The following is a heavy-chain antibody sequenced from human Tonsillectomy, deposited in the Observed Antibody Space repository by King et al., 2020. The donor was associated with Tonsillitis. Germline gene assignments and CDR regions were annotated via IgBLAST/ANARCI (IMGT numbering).Heavy chain of an antibody. CDR2: ISGSAKYI. D-gene: IGHD4-17*01. V-gene: IGHV3-21*01. CDR1: GFNFSSFY. Sequence: VQLVESGGGLVRPGGSLRLSCTASGFNFSSFYMNWVRQAPGKGLEWVSSISGSAKYIYYTDSVKGRFTISRDNARNSLSLQMNSLRAEDTAVYYCARDSHDYGVGQCNYGLDVWGQGTTVTVSS. J-gene: IGHJ6*02. CDR3: ARDSHDYGVGQCNYGLDV.